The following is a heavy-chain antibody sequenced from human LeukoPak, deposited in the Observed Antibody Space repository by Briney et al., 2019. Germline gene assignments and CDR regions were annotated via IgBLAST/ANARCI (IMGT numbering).Heavy chain of an antibody. V-gene: IGHV4-59*01. Sequence: SETLSLTCTVSGGSISSYYWSWIRQPPGKGLEWIGYIYYSGSTNYNPSLKSRVPISVDTSKNQFSLKLSSVTAADTAVYYCAGEVGATRGDWFDPWGQGTLVTVSS. D-gene: IGHD1-26*01. CDR1: GGSISSYY. J-gene: IGHJ5*02. CDR2: IYYSGST. CDR3: AGEVGATRGDWFDP.